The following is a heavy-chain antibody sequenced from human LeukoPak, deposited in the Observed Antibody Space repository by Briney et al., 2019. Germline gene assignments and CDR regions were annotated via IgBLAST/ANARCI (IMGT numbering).Heavy chain of an antibody. Sequence: GASVKVSCKASGYTLTSYGFSWVRQAPGQGLEWMGWISAYNGNTNYAQKFQGRVTMTTNISTSTAYMELRSLRSDDTAVYYCARGYSGSYGFDYWGQRTLVTVSS. V-gene: IGHV1-18*01. CDR2: ISAYNGNT. CDR1: GYTLTSYG. D-gene: IGHD1-26*01. J-gene: IGHJ4*02. CDR3: ARGYSGSYGFDY.